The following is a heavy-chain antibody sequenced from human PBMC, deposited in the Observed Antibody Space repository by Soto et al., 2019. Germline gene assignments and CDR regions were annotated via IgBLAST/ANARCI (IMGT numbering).Heavy chain of an antibody. J-gene: IGHJ5*02. CDR1: GGSFSGYY. D-gene: IGHD3-3*01. Sequence: SETLSLTCAVYGGSFSGYYWSWIRQPPGKGLEWIGEINHSGSTNYNPSLKSRVTISVDTSKNKFSLKLSSVTAADTAVYYCARSREEITIFGVVIPHGWFDPWGQGTLVTVSS. V-gene: IGHV4-34*01. CDR2: INHSGST. CDR3: ARSREEITIFGVVIPHGWFDP.